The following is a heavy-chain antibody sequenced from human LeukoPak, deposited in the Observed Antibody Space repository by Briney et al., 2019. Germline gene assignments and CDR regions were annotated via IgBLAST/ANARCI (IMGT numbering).Heavy chain of an antibody. CDR1: GGTFSSYA. Sequence: ASVKVSCKASGGTFSSYAISWVRQAPGQGLEWMGGIIPIFGTANYAQKFQGRVTITADESTSTAYMELSSLRSEDTAVYYCARDGSLGDDDYGDYVYGYWGQGTLVTVSS. J-gene: IGHJ4*02. V-gene: IGHV1-69*13. D-gene: IGHD4-17*01. CDR2: IIPIFGTA. CDR3: ARDGSLGDDDYGDYVYGY.